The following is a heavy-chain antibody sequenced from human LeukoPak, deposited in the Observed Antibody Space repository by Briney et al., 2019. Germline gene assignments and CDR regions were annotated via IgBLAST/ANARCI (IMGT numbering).Heavy chain of an antibody. CDR2: IVVGSGNT. V-gene: IGHV1-58*01. CDR1: GFTFTSSA. CDR3: AATTTYYYDSSGYYPFDY. D-gene: IGHD3-22*01. Sequence: GASVKVSCKASGFTFTSSAVQWVRQARGQRLEWTGWIVVGSGNTNYAQKFQERVTITRDMSTSTAYMELSSLRSEDTAVYYCAATTTYYYDSSGYYPFDYWGQGTLVTVSS. J-gene: IGHJ4*02.